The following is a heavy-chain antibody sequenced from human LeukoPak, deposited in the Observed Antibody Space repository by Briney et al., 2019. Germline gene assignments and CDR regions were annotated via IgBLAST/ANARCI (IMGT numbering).Heavy chain of an antibody. CDR3: AKVAVPAATSRLDY. D-gene: IGHD2-2*01. V-gene: IGHV3-23*01. CDR1: GFTFSSSA. Sequence: GGSLRLSCAASGFTFSSSAMSWVRQVPGKGLEWVSGISASGGSTYYADSVKGRFTISRDNSKNTLYLQMNSLRAEDTAVYYCAKVAVPAATSRLDYWGQGTLVTVSS. J-gene: IGHJ4*02. CDR2: ISASGGST.